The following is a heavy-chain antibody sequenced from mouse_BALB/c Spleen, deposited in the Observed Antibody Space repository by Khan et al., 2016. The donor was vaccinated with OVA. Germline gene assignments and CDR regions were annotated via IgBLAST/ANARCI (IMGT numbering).Heavy chain of an antibody. CDR2: IWSDGST. Sequence: VQLKESGPGLVAPSQSLSITCTISGFSLTNYGVHWVRQPPGKGLEWLVVIWSDGSTTYNSDLKSRLTITKDNSKSQVFVKMNSLQTDDTAIYFCARQPYYHYNVMDYWGQGTSVTVSS. CDR3: ARQPYYHYNVMDY. J-gene: IGHJ4*01. D-gene: IGHD2-10*01. V-gene: IGHV2-6-1*01. CDR1: GFSLTNYG.